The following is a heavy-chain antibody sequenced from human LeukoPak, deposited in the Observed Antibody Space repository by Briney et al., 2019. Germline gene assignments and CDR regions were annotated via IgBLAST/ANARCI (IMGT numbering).Heavy chain of an antibody. D-gene: IGHD6-19*01. V-gene: IGHV4-39*01. J-gene: IGHJ4*02. CDR3: ARHARMYSSGWYPYYFDY. CDR1: GGSISSSSYY. CDR2: IYYSGST. Sequence: PSETLSLTCTVSGGSISSSSYYWGWIRQPPGKGLEWIGSIYYSGSTYYNPSLKSRVTISVDTSKNQFSLKLSSVTAADTAVYYCARHARMYSSGWYPYYFDYWGQGTLVTVSS.